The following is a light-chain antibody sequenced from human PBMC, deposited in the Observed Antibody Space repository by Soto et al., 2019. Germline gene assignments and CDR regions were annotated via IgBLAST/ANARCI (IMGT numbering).Light chain of an antibody. Sequence: DIQLTQSPSFLSASVGDRVTITCRASQGISSYLAWYQQKPGEATKFLIYAASTLRGGVPSRFSGSGSGTEFTLTFSSLQPEDFATYYCQGFNDYPITFCQGTRLEIK. V-gene: IGKV1-9*01. CDR1: QGISSY. J-gene: IGKJ5*01. CDR3: QGFNDYPIT. CDR2: AAS.